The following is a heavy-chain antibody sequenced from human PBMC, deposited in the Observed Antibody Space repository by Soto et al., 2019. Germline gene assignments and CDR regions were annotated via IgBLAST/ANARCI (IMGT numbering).Heavy chain of an antibody. D-gene: IGHD3-16*02. CDR1: GFKFSFFA. J-gene: IGHJ4*02. CDR3: AKALGELSPESYDY. CDR2: ISYDGSEK. Sequence: QVQLVESGGGLVQPGTSLRLSCAASGFKFSFFAMHWVRQAPGKGLEWVAVISYDGSEKYYADSVKGRFPISRDNSKNTLTLQMNSLRPDDTAVYFCAKALGELSPESYDYWGQGTLITVSS. V-gene: IGHV3-30*18.